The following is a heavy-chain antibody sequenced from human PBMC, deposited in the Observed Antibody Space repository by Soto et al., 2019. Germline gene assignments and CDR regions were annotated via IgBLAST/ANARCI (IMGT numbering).Heavy chain of an antibody. CDR2: IRSKAYGGTT. CDR1: GFTFGDYA. CDR3: TSGAHRYCSTTSCPPFDP. V-gene: IGHV3-49*03. D-gene: IGHD2-2*01. Sequence: GGSLRLSCTASGFTFGDYAMSWFRQAPGKGLEWVGFIRSKAYGGTTEYAASVKGRFTISRDDSKSIAYLQMNSLKTEDTAVYYCTSGAHRYCSTTSCPPFDPWGQGTLVTVS. J-gene: IGHJ5*02.